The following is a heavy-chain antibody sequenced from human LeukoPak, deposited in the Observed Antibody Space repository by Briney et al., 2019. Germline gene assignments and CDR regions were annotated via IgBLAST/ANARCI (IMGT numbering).Heavy chain of an antibody. CDR2: IYSSGST. V-gene: IGHV4-4*07. Sequence: SETLSLTCTVSGGSISSYYWSWIRQPAGKGLEWIGRIYSSGSTNYNPSLKSRVTMSVDTSKNHFSLRLSSVTAADTAVYYCARASVFYGSGSQKYYFDNWGQGTLVTVSS. D-gene: IGHD3-10*01. CDR3: ARASVFYGSGSQKYYFDN. J-gene: IGHJ4*02. CDR1: GGSISSYY.